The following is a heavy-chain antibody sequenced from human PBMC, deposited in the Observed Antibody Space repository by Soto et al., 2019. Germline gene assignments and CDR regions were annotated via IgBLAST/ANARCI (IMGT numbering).Heavy chain of an antibody. CDR1: GYTFTSYG. V-gene: IGHV1-46*03. D-gene: IGHD5-12*01. J-gene: IGHJ4*02. CDR2: INPSGGST. Sequence: ASGKVSCKASGYTFTSYGISWVRQAPGQGLEWMGIINPSGGSTSYAQKFQGRVTMTRDTSTSTVYMELSSLRSEDTAVYYCARESRDGYNYDYWGQGTLVTVSS. CDR3: ARESRDGYNYDY.